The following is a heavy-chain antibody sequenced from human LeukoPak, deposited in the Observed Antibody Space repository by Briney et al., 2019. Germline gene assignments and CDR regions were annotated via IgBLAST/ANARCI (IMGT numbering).Heavy chain of an antibody. CDR3: ARPGGPYDSSGSIHYAFDI. CDR1: GFTFSTYA. CDR2: TSTSGDST. D-gene: IGHD3-22*01. J-gene: IGHJ3*02. V-gene: IGHV3-23*01. Sequence: GGSLRLSCAASGFTFSTYAMNWVRQAPGKGLEWVSVTSTSGDSTYYVDSVKGRFTISRDNSKNTLYLQMNSLRAEDTAVYYCARPGGPYDSSGSIHYAFDIWGQGTMVTVSS.